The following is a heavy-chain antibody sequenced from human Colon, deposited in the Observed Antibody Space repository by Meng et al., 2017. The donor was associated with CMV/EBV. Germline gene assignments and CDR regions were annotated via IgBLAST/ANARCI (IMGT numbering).Heavy chain of an antibody. D-gene: IGHD2-8*02. Sequence: TTLKESVPAPLVPTPTPPLPSPFSGLYFPTTGAGVAWVRQPPGKAPELLALIHWYDDKRYSPSLKKRLNITTDTSNNQLVLSMTDLDPADTGTFYCARNSLTILTAWGQGALVTVSS. CDR2: IHWYDDK. J-gene: IGHJ5*02. CDR1: GLYFPTTGAG. V-gene: IGHV2-5*01. CDR3: ARNSLTILTA.